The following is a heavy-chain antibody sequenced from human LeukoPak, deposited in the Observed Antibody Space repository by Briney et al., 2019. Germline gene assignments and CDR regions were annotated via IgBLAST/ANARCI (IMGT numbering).Heavy chain of an antibody. J-gene: IGHJ4*02. CDR2: IRYDGDNK. Sequence: GGSLRLSCSASGFTFSSYTMHWVRQAPGKGLEWVAFIRYDGDNKYYADSVKGRFTISRDNSKNTLYLQMSSLRAEDTAVYYCAKDRSSGWFPLIDYWGQGTLVTVSS. V-gene: IGHV3-30*02. CDR3: AKDRSSGWFPLIDY. D-gene: IGHD6-19*01. CDR1: GFTFSSYT.